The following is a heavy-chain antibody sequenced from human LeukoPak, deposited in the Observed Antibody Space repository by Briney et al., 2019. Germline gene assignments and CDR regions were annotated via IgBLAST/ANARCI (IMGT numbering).Heavy chain of an antibody. CDR3: ARLRTYYDILTGSPGSPVFDY. CDR1: GYTFTSYA. CDR2: INAGNGNT. V-gene: IGHV1-3*01. J-gene: IGHJ4*02. Sequence: ASVKASCKASGYTFTSYAMHWVRQAPGQRLEWMGWINAGNGNTKYSQKFQGRVTITRDTSASTAYMELSSLRSEDTAVYYCARLRTYYDILTGSPGSPVFDYWGQGTLVTVSS. D-gene: IGHD3-9*01.